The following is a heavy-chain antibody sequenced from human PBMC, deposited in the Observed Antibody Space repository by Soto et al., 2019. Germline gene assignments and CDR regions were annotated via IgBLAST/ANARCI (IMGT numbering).Heavy chain of an antibody. CDR1: GLPFSVYW. V-gene: IGHV3-7*01. Sequence: RGSLRLSCVASGLPFSVYWMTWVRQAPGEGLEWVARIKFYVSVIQYADSVKGRFSISRDNAGNSVYLQMNSLRVEDTAVYYCARDSGYSSVGSVSHYVDYWGQGDLVTGS. CDR2: IKFYVSVI. J-gene: IGHJ4*02. CDR3: ARDSGYSSVGSVSHYVDY. D-gene: IGHD5-12*01.